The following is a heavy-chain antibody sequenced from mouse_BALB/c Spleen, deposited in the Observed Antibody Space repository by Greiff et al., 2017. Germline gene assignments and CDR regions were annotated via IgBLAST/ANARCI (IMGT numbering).Heavy chain of an antibody. CDR1: GFTFSSYT. D-gene: IGHD4-1*01. CDR2: ISSGGSYT. Sequence: EVQGVESGGGLVKPGGSLKLSCAASGFTFSSYTMSWVRQTPEKRLEWVATISSGGSYTYYPDSVKGRFTISRDNAKNTLYLQMSSPKSEDTAMYYCTRDPGLDYWGQGTTLTVSS. CDR3: TRDPGLDY. V-gene: IGHV5-6-4*01. J-gene: IGHJ2*01.